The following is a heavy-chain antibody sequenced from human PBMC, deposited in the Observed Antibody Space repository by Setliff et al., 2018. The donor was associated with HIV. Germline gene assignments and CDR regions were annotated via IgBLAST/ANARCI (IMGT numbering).Heavy chain of an antibody. V-gene: IGHV3-33*08. CDR3: AREELSAFSYGDRYWYFSL. J-gene: IGHJ2*01. Sequence: LRLSCEASGFTFSNYGMHWVRQAPGEGLEWVAVIWYDGTNKYYGDSVKGRFTISRDNSKNTLYLEMASLRVEDTAVYSCAREELSAFSYGDRYWYFSLWGRGTLVTVS. CDR2: IWYDGTNK. CDR1: GFTFSNYG. D-gene: IGHD3-16*01.